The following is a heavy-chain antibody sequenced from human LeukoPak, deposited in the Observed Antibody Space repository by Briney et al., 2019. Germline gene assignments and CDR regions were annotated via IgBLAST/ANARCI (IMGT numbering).Heavy chain of an antibody. CDR3: ARCITMVRGNLNWFDP. J-gene: IGHJ5*02. D-gene: IGHD3-10*01. Sequence: GASVKVSCKASGYTFTSYGISWVRQATGQGLEWMGWMNPNSGNTGYAQKFQGRVTMTRNTSISTAYMELSSLRSEDTAVYYCARCITMVRGNLNWFDPWGQGTLVTVSS. CDR2: MNPNSGNT. V-gene: IGHV1-8*02. CDR1: GYTFTSYG.